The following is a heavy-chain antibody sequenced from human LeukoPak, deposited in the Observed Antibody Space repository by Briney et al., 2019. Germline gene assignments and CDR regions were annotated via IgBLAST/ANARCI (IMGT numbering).Heavy chain of an antibody. V-gene: IGHV4-34*01. CDR1: GGSFSGYY. CDR2: INHSGST. CDR3: ARAPRAYCSTTGSCFQDY. J-gene: IGHJ4*02. D-gene: IGHD2-2*01. Sequence: NTSETLSLTCAVYGGSFSGYYWSWIRQPPGKGLEWIGEINHSGSTNYNPSLKSRVTISVDTSKNQFSLKLSSVTAADTAVYFCARAPRAYCSTTGSCFQDYWGQGTLVTVSS.